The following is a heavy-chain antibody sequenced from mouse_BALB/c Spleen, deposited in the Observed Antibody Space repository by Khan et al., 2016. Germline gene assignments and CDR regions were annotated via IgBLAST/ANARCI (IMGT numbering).Heavy chain of an antibody. CDR3: ASSPYDYDVGFAY. D-gene: IGHD2-4*01. V-gene: IGHV14-3*02. CDR1: GFNIKDTY. Sequence: EVQLQESGAELVKPGASVKLSCTASGFNIKDTYMHWVKQRPEQGLEWIGRIDPANGNTKYDPKFQGKATITADTSSNTAYLQLSSLTHEDTAVYYCASSPYDYDVGFAYWGQGTLVTVSA. CDR2: IDPANGNT. J-gene: IGHJ3*01.